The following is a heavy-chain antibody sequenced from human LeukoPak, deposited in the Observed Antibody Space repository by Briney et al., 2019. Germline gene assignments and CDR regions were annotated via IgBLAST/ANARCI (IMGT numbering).Heavy chain of an antibody. CDR2: ISSTNNYI. V-gene: IGHV3-21*01. CDR3: ARDYDSSGSFDY. CDR1: GFTFRSYT. J-gene: IGHJ4*02. D-gene: IGHD3-22*01. Sequence: GGSLRLSCAASGFTFRSYTMTWVRQAPGKGLEWVSSISSTNNYIYYADSVKGRFTISRDNAKNSLYLQMNGLGAEDTAVYYCARDYDSSGSFDYWGRGTLVAVSS.